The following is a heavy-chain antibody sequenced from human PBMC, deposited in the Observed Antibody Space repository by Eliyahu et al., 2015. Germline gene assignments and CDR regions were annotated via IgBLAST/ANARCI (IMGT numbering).Heavy chain of an antibody. D-gene: IGHD5-24*01. CDR1: GGXFXRYT. J-gene: IGHJ4*02. CDR2: VIPFFGTA. CDR3: AREGETATIESLPLDY. V-gene: IGHV1-69*06. Sequence: QVQLVXSGTEVKKPGSSVKVSCKASGGXFXRYTISWXRQAPGEGLEWMGGVIPFFGTANYAQRFQGRVTITADKSTSTVYLELSNLRSEDTAIYYCAREGETATIESLPLDYWGQGTLVTVSS.